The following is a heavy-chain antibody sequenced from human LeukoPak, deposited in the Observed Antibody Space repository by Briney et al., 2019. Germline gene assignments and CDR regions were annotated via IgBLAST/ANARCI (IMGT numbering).Heavy chain of an antibody. Sequence: ASVKVSCKASGYTFSNYGINWVRQAPGQGLEWMGWISPYNGRTNYAPDFQDRVTMTTGTSTSTAYLEVRSLRSDDTAVYYCARGVALGYFDWLGSWGQGTLVTVSS. V-gene: IGHV1-18*01. CDR3: ARGVALGYFDWLGS. D-gene: IGHD3-9*01. CDR1: GYTFSNYG. CDR2: ISPYNGRT. J-gene: IGHJ4*02.